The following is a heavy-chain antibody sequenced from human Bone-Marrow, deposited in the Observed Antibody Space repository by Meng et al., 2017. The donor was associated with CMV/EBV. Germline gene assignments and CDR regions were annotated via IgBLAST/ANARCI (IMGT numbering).Heavy chain of an antibody. Sequence: SETLSLTCAVYGGSFSGYYWSWIRQPPGKGLEWIGEINHSGSTNYNPSLKSRVTISVDTSKNQFSLKLSSVTAADTAVYYCARGIGWTIITLTRGSKAYAFWGQGTRVTGSS. CDR1: GGSFSGYY. CDR3: ARGIGWTIITLTRGSKAYAF. D-gene: IGHD1-20*01. V-gene: IGHV4-34*01. J-gene: IGHJ3*01. CDR2: INHSGST.